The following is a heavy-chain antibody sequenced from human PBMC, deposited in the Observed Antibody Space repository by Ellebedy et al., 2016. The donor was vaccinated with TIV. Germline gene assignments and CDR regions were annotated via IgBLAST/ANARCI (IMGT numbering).Heavy chain of an antibody. CDR1: GFTFSSYA. CDR2: ISGGATNT. Sequence: GGSLRLXXAASGFTFSSYAMSWVRQAPGKGLEWVSAISGGATNTYYADSVKGRFTISRDNSKNTLYLQMDSLRAEDTAMYYCAKGKGSSDAFDFWGQGTMVTVS. CDR3: AKGKGSSDAFDF. J-gene: IGHJ3*01. V-gene: IGHV3-23*01.